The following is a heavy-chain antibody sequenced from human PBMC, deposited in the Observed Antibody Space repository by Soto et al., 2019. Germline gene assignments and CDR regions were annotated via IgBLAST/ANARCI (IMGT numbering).Heavy chain of an antibody. CDR2: ISYDGSNK. CDR1: GFTFSSYG. J-gene: IGHJ4*02. V-gene: IGHV3-30*18. D-gene: IGHD2-15*01. Sequence: QVQLVESGGGVVQPGRSLRLSCAASGFTFSSYGMHWVRQAPGKGLEWVAVISYDGSNKYYADSVKGRFTISRDNSKNTLYLQMNSLRAEDTAVYYCAKDEVFGIVVVAPFDYWGQGTLVTVSS. CDR3: AKDEVFGIVVVAPFDY.